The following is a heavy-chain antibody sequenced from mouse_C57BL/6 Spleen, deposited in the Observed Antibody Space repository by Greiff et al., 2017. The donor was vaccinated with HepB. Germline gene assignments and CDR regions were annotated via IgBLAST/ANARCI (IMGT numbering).Heavy chain of an antibody. CDR3: FHYYGSSWYFDV. V-gene: IGHV14-4*01. CDR1: GFNIKDDY. J-gene: IGHJ1*03. Sequence: EVKLKESGAELVRPGASVKLSCTASGFNIKDDYMHWVKQRPEQGLEWIGWIDPENGDTEYASKFQGKATITADTSSNTAYLQLSSLTSEDTAVYYCFHYYGSSWYFDVWGTGTTVTVSS. CDR2: IDPENGDT. D-gene: IGHD1-1*01.